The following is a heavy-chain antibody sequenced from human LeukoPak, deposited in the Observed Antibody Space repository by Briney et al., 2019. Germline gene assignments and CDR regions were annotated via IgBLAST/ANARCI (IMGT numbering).Heavy chain of an antibody. J-gene: IGHJ4*02. CDR1: DYSISSGYY. Sequence: SETLSLTCTVSDYSISSGYYWGWLRQPPGKGLEGIGRIYRSGSAYYNPSLKSRFTISVDTSKNQFSLKLSSVTAADTAVSYCAIEPPMATIPFDHGGQGTLVTVSS. CDR3: AIEPPMATIPFDH. CDR2: IYRSGSA. D-gene: IGHD5-24*01. V-gene: IGHV4-38-2*02.